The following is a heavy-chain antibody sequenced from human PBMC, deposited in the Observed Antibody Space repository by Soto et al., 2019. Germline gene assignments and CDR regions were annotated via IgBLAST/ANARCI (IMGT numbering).Heavy chain of an antibody. V-gene: IGHV1-8*01. CDR3: ARVKGYSGYWNDAFDI. CDR2: MNPNSGNT. Sequence: QVPLVQSGAEVKKPGASVKVSCKASGYTFTSYDINWVRQATGQGLEWMGWMNPNSGNTGYAQKFQGRVTMTRNTSISTAYMELSSLRSEDTAVYYCARVKGYSGYWNDAFDIWGQGTMVTVSS. CDR1: GYTFTSYD. D-gene: IGHD5-12*01. J-gene: IGHJ3*02.